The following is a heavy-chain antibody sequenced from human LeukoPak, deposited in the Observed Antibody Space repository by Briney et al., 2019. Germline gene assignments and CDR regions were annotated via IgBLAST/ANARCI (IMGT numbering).Heavy chain of an antibody. CDR3: ARDRTPDFWRSTGMDA. CDR2: ISGSGGST. Sequence: PGGSLRLSCAASGFTFSSYAMSWVRQAPGKGLEWVSAISGSGGSTYYADSVKGRFTISRDNSKNTLYLQMNSLRAEDTAVYYCARDRTPDFWRSTGMDAWAKGPRSPSP. J-gene: IGHJ6*02. CDR1: GFTFSSYA. D-gene: IGHD3-3*01. V-gene: IGHV3-23*01.